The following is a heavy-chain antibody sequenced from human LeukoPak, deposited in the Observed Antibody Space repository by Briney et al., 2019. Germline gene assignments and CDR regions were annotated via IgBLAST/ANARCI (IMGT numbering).Heavy chain of an antibody. V-gene: IGHV4-38-2*01. J-gene: IGHJ4*02. D-gene: IGHD3-9*01. Sequence: SETLSLTCAVSGYSISSGYYCGWIRQTPGKGLEWIGSIYHSGSTYYNPSLKSRVTISVDTSKNQFSLKLSSVTAADTAVYYCARSATGFRQDYWGQGTLVTVSS. CDR3: ARSATGFRQDY. CDR2: IYHSGST. CDR1: GYSISSGYY.